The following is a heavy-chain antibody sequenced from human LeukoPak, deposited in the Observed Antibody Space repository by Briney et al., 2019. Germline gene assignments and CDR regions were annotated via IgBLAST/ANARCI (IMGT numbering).Heavy chain of an antibody. J-gene: IGHJ5*02. D-gene: IGHD5-18*01. CDR1: GGTFSSYA. V-gene: IGHV1-69*01. Sequence: SVKVFCKASGGTFSSYAISWVRQAPGQGLEWMGGIIPIFGTANYAQKFQGRVTITADESTSTAYMELSSLGSEDTAVYYCARVGERGYSYGLNWFDPWGQGTLVTVSS. CDR3: ARVGERGYSYGLNWFDP. CDR2: IIPIFGTA.